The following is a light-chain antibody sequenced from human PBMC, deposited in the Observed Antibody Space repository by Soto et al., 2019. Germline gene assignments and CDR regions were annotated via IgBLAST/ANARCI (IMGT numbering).Light chain of an antibody. Sequence: QSVLTQPPSASGTPGQRVTISCSGSSSNIGSNTVNWYQQLPGTAPKLLIHSNNQRPSGVPDRFSGSKSGTSASLAISGLRSEDEADYYCAAWDDRLRGLYVFGIGTKVTVL. CDR2: SNN. CDR1: SSNIGSNT. CDR3: AAWDDRLRGLYV. V-gene: IGLV1-44*01. J-gene: IGLJ1*01.